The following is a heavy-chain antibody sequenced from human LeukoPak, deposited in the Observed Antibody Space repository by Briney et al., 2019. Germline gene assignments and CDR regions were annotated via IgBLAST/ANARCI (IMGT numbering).Heavy chain of an antibody. J-gene: IGHJ6*02. CDR3: ARVGYCSGGSCYPDYYYFYGMDV. CDR2: IWYDGSNK. V-gene: IGHV3-33*01. CDR1: GFTFSNYG. Sequence: GGSLRLSCAASGFTFSNYGMHWVRQAPGKGLEWVAVIWYDGSNKYYADYVKGRFTISRDNSRTTLYLQMNSLRAEHTAVYYCARVGYCSGGSCYPDYYYFYGMDVWGQGTTVTVSS. D-gene: IGHD2-15*01.